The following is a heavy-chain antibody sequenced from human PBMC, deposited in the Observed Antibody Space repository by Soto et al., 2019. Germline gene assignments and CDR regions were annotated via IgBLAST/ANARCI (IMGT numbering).Heavy chain of an antibody. CDR1: GYSFTRYW. CDR3: ARRDDAFDV. V-gene: IGHV5-51*03. Sequence: EVQLVQSGAEVKKPGESLKISCKGSGYSFTRYWIVWVRQTPGKGLEWMGIIYPDDSDTRYTPSFQGQVTISADKSITTAYLQWDSLKASDTAMYYCARRDDAFDVWGQGTMVIVSS. J-gene: IGHJ3*01. CDR2: IYPDDSDT.